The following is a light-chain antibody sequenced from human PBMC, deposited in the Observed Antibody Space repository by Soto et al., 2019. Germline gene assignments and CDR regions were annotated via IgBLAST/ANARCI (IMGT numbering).Light chain of an antibody. CDR1: QSVSSY. CDR3: QQRAHWPPYT. CDR2: DAS. J-gene: IGKJ2*01. V-gene: IGKV3-11*01. Sequence: EIVLTQSPATLSLSPGERATLSCRASQSVSSYLAWYQQKPGQAPRLLIYDASNRAAGIPARFSGSGSGTDFTLTISSLEPEDFAVYYCQQRAHWPPYTFGQGTKLE.